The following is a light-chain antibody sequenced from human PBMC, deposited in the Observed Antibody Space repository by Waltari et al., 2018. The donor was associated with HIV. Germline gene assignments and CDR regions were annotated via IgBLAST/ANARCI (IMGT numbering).Light chain of an antibody. CDR3: SSYTNSDTVV. CDR1: TSDVGGYNS. CDR2: DVS. V-gene: IGLV2-14*03. J-gene: IGLJ2*01. Sequence: QSALTQPASVSGSPGQSITIPCTGTTSDVGGYNSLSWYQQHPAKAPKLVILDVSNRPSGVSNRFSGSKSGNTASLTISGLQAEDEAYYYCSSYTNSDTVVFGGGTKVTVL.